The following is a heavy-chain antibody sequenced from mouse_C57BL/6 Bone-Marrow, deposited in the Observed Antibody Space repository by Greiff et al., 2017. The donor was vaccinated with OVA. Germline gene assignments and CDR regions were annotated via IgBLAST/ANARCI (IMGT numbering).Heavy chain of an antibody. CDR2: ISYDGSN. D-gene: IGHD2-2*01. CDR3: AREGETWLRRPGYYFDY. Sequence: VQLKESGPGLVKPSQSLSLTCSVPGYSITSGYYWNWIRQFPGNKLEWMGYISYDGSNNYNPSLKNRISITRDTSKNQFFLKLNSVTTEDTATYDCAREGETWLRRPGYYFDYWGQGTTLTVSS. CDR1: GYSITSGYY. J-gene: IGHJ2*01. V-gene: IGHV3-6*01.